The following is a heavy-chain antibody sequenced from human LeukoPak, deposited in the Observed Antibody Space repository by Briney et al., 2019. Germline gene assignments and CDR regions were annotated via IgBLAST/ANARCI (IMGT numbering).Heavy chain of an antibody. CDR1: GFTFSSYA. J-gene: IGHJ5*02. CDR3: VKGHSITWYWLDP. CDR2: ISGGGSTT. D-gene: IGHD6-13*01. Sequence: GGSLRLSCAASGFTFSSYAMSWVRQSPGKGLEWVATISGGGSTTHYADSVKGRFTISRDNSIDIMYLRMNSLRGEDTAVYYCVKGHSITWYWLDPWGQGTLVTVSS. V-gene: IGHV3-23*01.